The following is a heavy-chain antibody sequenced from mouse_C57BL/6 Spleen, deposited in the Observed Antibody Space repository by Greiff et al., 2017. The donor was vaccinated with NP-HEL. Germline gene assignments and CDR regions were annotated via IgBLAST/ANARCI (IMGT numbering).Heavy chain of an antibody. V-gene: IGHV3-6*01. CDR2: ISYDGSN. J-gene: IGHJ4*01. Sequence: EVKLMESGPGLVKPSQSLSLTCSVTGYSITSGYYWNWIRQFPGNKLEWMGYISYDGSNNYNPSLKNRISITRDTPKNQFFLKLNSVTTEDTATYYCARFYYGYDGAMDYWGQGTSVTVSS. D-gene: IGHD2-2*01. CDR3: ARFYYGYDGAMDY. CDR1: GYSITSGYY.